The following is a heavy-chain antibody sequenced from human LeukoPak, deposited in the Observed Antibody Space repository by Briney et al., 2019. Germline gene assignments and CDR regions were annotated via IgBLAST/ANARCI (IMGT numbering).Heavy chain of an antibody. J-gene: IGHJ4*02. D-gene: IGHD6-6*01. CDR2: IYYSGST. Sequence: SETLSLTCTVSGGSISSSSYYWGWIRQPPGKGLEWIGSIYYSGSTYYNPSLKSLVTISVDTSKNQFSLKLSSVAAADTAVYYCARDTGSSSGLDYWGQGTLVTVSS. CDR3: ARDTGSSSGLDY. CDR1: GGSISSSSYY. V-gene: IGHV4-39*07.